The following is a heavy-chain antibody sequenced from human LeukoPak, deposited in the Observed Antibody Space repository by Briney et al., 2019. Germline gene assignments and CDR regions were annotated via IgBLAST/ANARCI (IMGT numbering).Heavy chain of an antibody. CDR2: IKEDGSEK. D-gene: IGHD3-10*01. Sequence: PGGSLRLSCAASGFTLSSYWMSWVRQAPGKGLEWVANIKEDGSEKYYVDSVKGRFTISRDNAKNSLYLQMNSLTAEDTAMYYCARDWLAGVLLDAFDLWGQGTMVTVSS. CDR3: ARDWLAGVLLDAFDL. J-gene: IGHJ3*01. CDR1: GFTLSSYW. V-gene: IGHV3-7*01.